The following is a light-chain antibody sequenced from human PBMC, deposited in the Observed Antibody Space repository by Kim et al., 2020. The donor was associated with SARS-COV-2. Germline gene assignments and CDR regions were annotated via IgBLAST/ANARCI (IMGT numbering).Light chain of an antibody. Sequence: EIVMTQSPATLSVSPGERATLSCRASQSVSSNLAWYQQKPGQAPRLLIYGASTRATGIPARFSGSGSGTEFTLTISSLQSEDFAVYYCQQYNNWPYRTFGQGTRWISN. J-gene: IGKJ1*01. CDR1: QSVSSN. CDR2: GAS. V-gene: IGKV3-15*01. CDR3: QQYNNWPYRT.